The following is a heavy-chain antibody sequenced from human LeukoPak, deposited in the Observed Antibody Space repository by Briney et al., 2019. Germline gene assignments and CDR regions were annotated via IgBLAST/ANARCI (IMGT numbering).Heavy chain of an antibody. V-gene: IGHV4-30-2*01. Sequence: PSETLSLTCAVSGGSISSGGYSWSWIRQPPGKGLEWIGYMYHSGSIYNPSLKSRVTISVDRSKNQFSLKLSSVTAADTAVYYCARDRSIYPNWFDPWGQGTLVTVSS. CDR2: MYHSGS. D-gene: IGHD6-6*01. CDR1: GGSISSGGYS. J-gene: IGHJ5*02. CDR3: ARDRSIYPNWFDP.